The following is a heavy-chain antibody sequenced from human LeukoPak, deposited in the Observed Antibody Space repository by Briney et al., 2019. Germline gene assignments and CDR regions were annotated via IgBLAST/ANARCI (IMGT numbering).Heavy chain of an antibody. Sequence: PSETLSLTCNVSGGSITTYYWNWIRQSPGKGLEWIGYIYYTGSTSYNPSLKSRVTLSVDTARNQFSLKLTSVTAADTAVYYCARGGPGVTDRWGQGTLVTVSS. CDR3: ARGGPGVTDR. CDR2: IYYTGST. J-gene: IGHJ4*02. V-gene: IGHV4-59*01. CDR1: GGSITTYY. D-gene: IGHD2-8*01.